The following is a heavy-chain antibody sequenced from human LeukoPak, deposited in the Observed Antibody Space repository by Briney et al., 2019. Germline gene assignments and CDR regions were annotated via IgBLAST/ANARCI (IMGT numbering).Heavy chain of an antibody. D-gene: IGHD7-27*01. CDR2: INPSDGST. CDR1: GYTFTSSY. CDR3: ARNPPRTGDFNS. J-gene: IGHJ4*02. V-gene: IGHV1-46*01. Sequence: ASVKVSCKASGYTFTSSYIHWVRQAPGQGLEWMGIINPSDGSTNYAQKFQGRVTMTRDTSTNTAYMELSALTSEDTAVYYCARNPPRTGDFNSWGQGALVTVSS.